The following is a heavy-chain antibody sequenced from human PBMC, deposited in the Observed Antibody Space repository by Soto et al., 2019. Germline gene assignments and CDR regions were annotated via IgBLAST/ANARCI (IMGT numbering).Heavy chain of an antibody. CDR2: IVPIVDTS. CDR1: GGTFSSYA. J-gene: IGHJ4*02. D-gene: IGHD5-12*01. CDR3: VRVVAIPGYPDN. V-gene: IGHV1-69*12. Sequence: QVQLVQSGAEVRQPASSVKVSCKTSGGTFSSYAISWVRQAPGQGLEWMGGIVPIVDTSTYAQKLQGRVTITADESTCTAYMELSSLRSDDTAIYYCVRVVAIPGYPDNWGQGTLVTFSS.